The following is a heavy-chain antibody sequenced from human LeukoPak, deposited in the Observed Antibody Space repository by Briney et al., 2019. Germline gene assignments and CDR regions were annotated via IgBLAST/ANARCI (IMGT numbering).Heavy chain of an antibody. CDR2: ISGFNGYT. CDR3: ARDQGYTSEWLDY. D-gene: IGHD6-19*01. Sequence: GASVKVSCKASGNTFSNYGISWVRQAPGQGLEWMGWISGFNGYTRYAQNLQGRVTMTTDPSTSTAYMELRSLISDDMAVYYCARDQGYTSEWLDYWGQGTLVTVSS. V-gene: IGHV1-18*03. CDR1: GNTFSNYG. J-gene: IGHJ4*02.